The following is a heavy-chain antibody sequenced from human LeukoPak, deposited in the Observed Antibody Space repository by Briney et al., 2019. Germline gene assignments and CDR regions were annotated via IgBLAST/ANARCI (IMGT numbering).Heavy chain of an antibody. CDR1: GFTFSSYG. V-gene: IGHV3-30*18. Sequence: GRSLRLSCAASGFTFSSYGMHWVRQAPGKGLEWVAVISYDGSNKYYADSVKGRFTISRDNSKNTLYLQMNSLRAGDTAVYYCAKDPYSGSWLIDYWGQGTLVTVSS. CDR2: ISYDGSNK. CDR3: AKDPYSGSWLIDY. J-gene: IGHJ4*02. D-gene: IGHD6-13*01.